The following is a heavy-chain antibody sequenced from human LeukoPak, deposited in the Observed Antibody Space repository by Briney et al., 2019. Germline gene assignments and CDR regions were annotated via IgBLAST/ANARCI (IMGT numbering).Heavy chain of an antibody. J-gene: IGHJ4*02. CDR1: GYTFTGYY. V-gene: IGHV1-2*02. CDR2: INPNSGGT. CDR3: VRATDSSGYYSEDFDY. Sequence: ASVKVSCKASGYTFTGYYMHWVRQAPGQGLEWMGWINPNSGGTNYAQKFQGRVTMTRDTSISTAYMELSRLRSDDTAVYYCVRATDSSGYYSEDFDYWGQGTLVTVSS. D-gene: IGHD3-22*01.